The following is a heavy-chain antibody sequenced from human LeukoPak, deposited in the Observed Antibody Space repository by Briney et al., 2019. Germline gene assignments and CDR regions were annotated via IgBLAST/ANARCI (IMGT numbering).Heavy chain of an antibody. J-gene: IGHJ4*02. V-gene: IGHV4-59*02. D-gene: IGHD2-15*01. Sequence: SETLSLTCVVSGGSVSGYYWGWIRQPPGRGLGWIGYVYYSGSTNYNPSFKSRITISVDTSRNQFSLQLSSVTAADTAVYYCARIHRYCSGGACYVLDNWGQGTLVAVSS. CDR2: VYYSGST. CDR3: ARIHRYCSGGACYVLDN. CDR1: GGSVSGYY.